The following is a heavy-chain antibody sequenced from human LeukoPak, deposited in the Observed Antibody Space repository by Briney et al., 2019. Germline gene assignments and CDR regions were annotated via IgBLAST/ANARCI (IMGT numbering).Heavy chain of an antibody. J-gene: IGHJ4*02. CDR3: AKDRYSSGWSPLGDY. CDR1: GFTVSSNY. V-gene: IGHV3-53*01. D-gene: IGHD6-19*01. Sequence: PGGSLRLSCAASGFTVSSNYMSWVRQAPGKGLEWVSVIYSGGSTYYADSVKGRFTLSRDNSKNTLSLQMNSLRAEDSAVYYCAKDRYSSGWSPLGDYWGQGTLVTVSS. CDR2: IYSGGST.